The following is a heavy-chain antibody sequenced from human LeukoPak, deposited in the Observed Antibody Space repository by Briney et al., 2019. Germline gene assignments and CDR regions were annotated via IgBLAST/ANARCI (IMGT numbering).Heavy chain of an antibody. CDR3: ARGSDDKYAMDV. V-gene: IGHV4-4*07. CDR1: GGSISTYY. CDR2: IYISGST. D-gene: IGHD3-3*01. Sequence: SETLSLTCIVSGGSISTYYWSSIRQPAGKGLEWIGRIYISGSTNYKPSLRSRITMSVDTSKNQFSLKLNSVTAADTAVYYCARGSDDKYAMDVWGQGTTVTVSS. J-gene: IGHJ6*02.